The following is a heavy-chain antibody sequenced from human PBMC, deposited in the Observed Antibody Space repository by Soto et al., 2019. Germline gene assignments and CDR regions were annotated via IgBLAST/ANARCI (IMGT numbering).Heavy chain of an antibody. J-gene: IGHJ6*02. CDR2: IIPIFGTA. D-gene: IGHD5-18*01. Sequence: ASVKVSCKASGGTFSSYAISWVRQAPGQGLEWMGGIIPIFGTANYAQKFQGRVTITADKSTGTAYMELSSRRSEDTAVYYCARGDTAMVDYYYYYGMDVWGQGTTVTVSS. CDR3: ARGDTAMVDYYYYYGMDV. CDR1: GGTFSSYA. V-gene: IGHV1-69*06.